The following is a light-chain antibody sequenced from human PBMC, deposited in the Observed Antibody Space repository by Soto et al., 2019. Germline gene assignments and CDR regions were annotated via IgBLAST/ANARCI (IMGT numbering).Light chain of an antibody. CDR2: AAS. V-gene: IGKV1D-8*01. J-gene: IGKJ1*01. CDR1: QAISTY. Sequence: VILMTQSPSFVSASTGDRVTISCRMSQAISTYLVWYRQKPGKAPELLIYAASTLQNGVPSRFSGSGSGTEFTLTISGLQSEDSATYFCQQYYSFPCTFGQGTKVDIK. CDR3: QQYYSFPCT.